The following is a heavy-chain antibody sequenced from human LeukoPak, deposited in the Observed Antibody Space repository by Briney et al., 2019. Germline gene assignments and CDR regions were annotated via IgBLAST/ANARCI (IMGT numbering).Heavy chain of an antibody. CDR3: ARDLDSGNYFFAY. D-gene: IGHD3-22*01. Sequence: GGSLRLSCAASGLSFGSYGLSWVRQAPGKGPQWVSYISGNGGTTHYADSVEGRFTISRDNAKNSLYLQMSSLRAEDTAVYYCARDLDSGNYFFAYWGQGTPVTVSS. J-gene: IGHJ4*02. CDR1: GLSFGSYG. CDR2: ISGNGGTT. V-gene: IGHV3-48*04.